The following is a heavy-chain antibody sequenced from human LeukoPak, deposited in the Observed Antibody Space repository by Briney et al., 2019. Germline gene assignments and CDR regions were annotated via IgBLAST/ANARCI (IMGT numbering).Heavy chain of an antibody. CDR1: GGSISTRSYY. D-gene: IGHD3-22*01. CDR3: ARRAYYYDTSGYFDY. J-gene: IGHJ4*02. CDR2: IYYSGST. Sequence: SETLSLTCTVSGGSISTRSYYWGWIRQPPGTGLEWIGSIYYSGSTYYNPSLKSRVTISVDTSKNQFSLKLSSVTAADTAVYYCARRAYYYDTSGYFDYWGQGTLVTVSS. V-gene: IGHV4-39*01.